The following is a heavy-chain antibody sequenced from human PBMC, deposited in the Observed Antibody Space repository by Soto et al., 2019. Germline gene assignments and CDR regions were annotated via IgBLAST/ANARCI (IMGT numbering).Heavy chain of an antibody. Sequence: PSGTLSLTCTVPGCSISSYDWSWIRQPPGKGLEWIGYIYFRVTTNYNPSLKSRVTMSADTSKNQFSLKLNSVTAADTAVYYCARMNYYDTSGYPFDYWGQGMMVTVS. D-gene: IGHD3-22*01. CDR2: IYFRVTT. V-gene: IGHV4-59*01. CDR1: GCSISSYD. J-gene: IGHJ4*02. CDR3: ARMNYYDTSGYPFDY.